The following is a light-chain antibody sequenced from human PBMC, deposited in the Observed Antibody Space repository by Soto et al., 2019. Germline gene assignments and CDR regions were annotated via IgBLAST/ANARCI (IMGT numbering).Light chain of an antibody. J-gene: IGLJ1*01. CDR1: SSNIGSNT. CDR3: AAWDDSLSGLYV. V-gene: IGLV1-44*01. CDR2: SNN. Sequence: QSVLTQPPSASGTPGQRVTISCSGSSSNIGSNTVNWYQQLPGTAPKLLIYSNNQRPSGVPDRFSGSKSGTSASLAISGLQSEDGTDYYCAAWDDSLSGLYVFGTGTKVTVL.